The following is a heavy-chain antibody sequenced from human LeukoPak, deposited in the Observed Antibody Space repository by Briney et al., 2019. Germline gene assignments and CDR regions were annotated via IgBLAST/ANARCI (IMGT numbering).Heavy chain of an antibody. CDR1: GGSISSYY. D-gene: IGHD3-3*01. CDR3: ARDLGDYWSGFRSYFFDY. V-gene: IGHV4-4*07. CDR2: IYTSGST. J-gene: IGHJ4*02. Sequence: PSETLSLTCTVSGGSISSYYWSWIRQPAGKGLEWIGRIYTSGSTNYNPSLKSRVTMSVDTSKNQFSLKLSSVTAADTAVYYCARDLGDYWSGFRSYFFDYWGQGTLVTVSS.